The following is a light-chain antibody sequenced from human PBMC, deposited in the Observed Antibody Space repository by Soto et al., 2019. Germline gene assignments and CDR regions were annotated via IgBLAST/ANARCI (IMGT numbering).Light chain of an antibody. V-gene: IGKV1-27*01. J-gene: IGKJ4*01. CDR3: QKFSAVPT. CDR1: QDIYNY. Sequence: DIQMTQSPSSLSASVGDRVTITCRASQDIYNYLAWYQQKPGKVPTLLISAASTLQPGVPSRFSGSGSGTDFTLPISSMQPEDAATHYCQKFSAVPTFGGGTKVEI. CDR2: AAS.